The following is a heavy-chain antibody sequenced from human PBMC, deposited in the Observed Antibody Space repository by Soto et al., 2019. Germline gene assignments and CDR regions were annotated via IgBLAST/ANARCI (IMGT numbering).Heavy chain of an antibody. J-gene: IGHJ3*02. CDR3: ARDVPSGYDYLGAFDI. CDR2: ISYDGSNK. V-gene: IGHV3-30-3*01. Sequence: QVQLVESGGGVVQPGRSLRLSCAASGFTFSSYAMHWVRQAPGKGLEWVAVISYDGSNKYYADSVKGRFTISRDNSKNTLDLQMNSLRAEDTAVYYCARDVPSGYDYLGAFDIWGQGTMVTVSS. CDR1: GFTFSSYA. D-gene: IGHD5-12*01.